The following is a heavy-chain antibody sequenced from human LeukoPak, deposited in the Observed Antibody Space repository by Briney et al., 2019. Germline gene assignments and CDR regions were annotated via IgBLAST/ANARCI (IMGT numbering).Heavy chain of an antibody. V-gene: IGHV4-39*07. J-gene: IGHJ6*03. CDR1: GGSISSSDYY. CDR2: IYSSGNT. Sequence: SETLSLTCTVSGGSISSSDYYWVWIRQPPGKGLEWIGSIYSSGNTYYNPSLKSRVTISVHTSTNQFSLRLNSVTAADTAVYYCASPAAMSYYYMDVWGKGTTVTVSS. D-gene: IGHD2-2*01. CDR3: ASPAAMSYYYMDV.